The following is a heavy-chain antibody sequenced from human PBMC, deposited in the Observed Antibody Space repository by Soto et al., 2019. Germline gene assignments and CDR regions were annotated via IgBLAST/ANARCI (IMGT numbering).Heavy chain of an antibody. J-gene: IGHJ4*02. D-gene: IGHD6-6*01. CDR2: ITSDGSRI. V-gene: IGHV3-74*01. CDR1: GFTLRGYS. Sequence: EVQLVESGGGIVKPGGSRRLSCAASGFTLRGYSMDWVGQAPGKGLEGVSRITSDGSRIDYADSVKGRFTISRDNAKNTLYLQMTSLRVEDTALYFCARHADGSSSFWGQGTLVTVSS. CDR3: ARHADGSSSF.